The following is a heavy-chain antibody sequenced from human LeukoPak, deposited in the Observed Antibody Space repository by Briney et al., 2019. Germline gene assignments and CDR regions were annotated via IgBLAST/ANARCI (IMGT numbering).Heavy chain of an antibody. CDR3: AKGPSGYYYYYTDV. Sequence: PGGSLRLSCAASGFIFNNYAMSWVRQAPGKGLEWVSAISGSGGSTYYADSAKGRFTISRDNSKNTLYLQMNSLRAEDTAVYYCAKGPSGYYYYYTDVWGKGTTVTVSS. CDR1: GFIFNNYA. CDR2: ISGSGGST. J-gene: IGHJ6*03. V-gene: IGHV3-23*01.